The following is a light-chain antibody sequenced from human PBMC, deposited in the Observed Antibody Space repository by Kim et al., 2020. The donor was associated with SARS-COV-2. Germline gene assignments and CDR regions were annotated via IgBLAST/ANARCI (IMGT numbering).Light chain of an antibody. J-gene: IGKJ2*01. Sequence: VSPGEIATLSCRASQSVSSNLAWYQQKPGQAPRLLIYGASTRATGIPARFSGSGSGTEFTLTISSLQSEDFAVYYCQQYNNWPRGTFGQGTKLEI. CDR3: QQYNNWPRGT. V-gene: IGKV3-15*01. CDR2: GAS. CDR1: QSVSSN.